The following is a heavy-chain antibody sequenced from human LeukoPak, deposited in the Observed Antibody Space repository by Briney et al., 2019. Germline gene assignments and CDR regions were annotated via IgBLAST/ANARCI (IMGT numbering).Heavy chain of an antibody. D-gene: IGHD6-13*01. J-gene: IGHJ4*02. CDR2: ISYDGSNK. CDR3: ARGSPDSSWFDY. V-gene: IGHV3-30-3*01. CDR1: GFTFSSYA. Sequence: GGSLRLSCAASGFTFSSYAMHWVRQAPGKGLEWVAVISYDGSNKYYADSVKGRFTISRDNSKNTLYLQMNSLRAEDTAVYYCARGSPDSSWFDYWGQGILVTVSS.